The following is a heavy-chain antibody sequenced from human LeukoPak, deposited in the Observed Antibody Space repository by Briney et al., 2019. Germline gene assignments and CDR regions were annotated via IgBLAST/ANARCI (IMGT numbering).Heavy chain of an antibody. V-gene: IGHV3-73*01. CDR2: IRSKAYSYAT. CDR3: TRQGVGGSRTLQH. D-gene: IGHD1-14*01. Sequence: GGXLRLSCAASGFTFSGSAMHWVRQASGKGLEWVGRIRSKAYSYATAYAASVKGSFTISRDDSNNTAYLQINSLKTEDTAVYYCTRQGVGGSRTLQHWGQGTLVTVSS. CDR1: GFTFSGSA. J-gene: IGHJ1*01.